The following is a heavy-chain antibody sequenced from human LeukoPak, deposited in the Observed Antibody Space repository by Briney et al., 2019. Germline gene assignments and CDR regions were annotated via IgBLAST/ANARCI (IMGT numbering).Heavy chain of an antibody. CDR1: GFTVSSNY. CDR2: IYSGGST. Sequence: PGGSLRLSCAASGFTVSSNYMSWVRQAPGKGLEWVSVIYSGGSTYYADSVKGRFTISRDNSKNTLYLQMNSLRAEDTAVYYCAARIAVAVYDAFDIWGQGTMVTVSS. D-gene: IGHD6-19*01. V-gene: IGHV3-66*01. J-gene: IGHJ3*02. CDR3: AARIAVAVYDAFDI.